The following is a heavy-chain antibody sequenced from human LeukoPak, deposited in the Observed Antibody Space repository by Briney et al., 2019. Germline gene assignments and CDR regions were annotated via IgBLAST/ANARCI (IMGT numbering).Heavy chain of an antibody. CDR3: AKDPRLYYDSSGYSAYFDY. D-gene: IGHD3-22*01. CDR2: ISGSGGST. J-gene: IGHJ4*02. V-gene: IGHV3-23*01. Sequence: GGTLRLSCAASGFTFSGYGMSWVRQAPGKGLEWVSAISGSGGSTYYADSVKGRFTISRDNAKKMLYLQMNSLRAEDTAVYYCAKDPRLYYDSSGYSAYFDYWGQGTLVTVSS. CDR1: GFTFSGYG.